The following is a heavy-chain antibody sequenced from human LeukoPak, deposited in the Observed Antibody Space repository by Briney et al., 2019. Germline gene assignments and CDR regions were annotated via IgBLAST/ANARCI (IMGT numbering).Heavy chain of an antibody. D-gene: IGHD6-6*01. Sequence: PSETLSLTCAVYGGSFSGYYWSWIRQPPGKGLEWIGEINHSGSTNYNPSLKSRVTISVDTSKNQFSLKLSSVTAADTAVYYCAKYRTSRRYYYGMDVWAKGPRSPSP. CDR2: INHSGST. CDR3: AKYRTSRRYYYGMDV. CDR1: GGSFSGYY. J-gene: IGHJ6*02. V-gene: IGHV4-34*01.